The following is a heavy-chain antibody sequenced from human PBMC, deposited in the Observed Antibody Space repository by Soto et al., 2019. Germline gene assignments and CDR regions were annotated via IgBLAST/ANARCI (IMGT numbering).Heavy chain of an antibody. Sequence: VKFSCKSSGFSCGNVGISWVRQAPGQGLEWMGGIVPVFGRPNYAQRFRGRLTITADESTSTGYMELISLRSDDTAVYYCAREGSGYNFWGQGTQVTVYS. V-gene: IGHV1-69*01. D-gene: IGHD5-12*01. CDR1: GFSCGNVG. CDR2: IVPVFGRP. J-gene: IGHJ4*02. CDR3: AREGSGYNF.